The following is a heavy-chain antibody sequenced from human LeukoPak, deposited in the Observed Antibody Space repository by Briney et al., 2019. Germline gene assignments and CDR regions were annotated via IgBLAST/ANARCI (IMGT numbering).Heavy chain of an antibody. J-gene: IGHJ4*02. V-gene: IGHV4-30-2*01. CDR1: GGSISSGGYS. CDR2: IYHSGST. Sequence: SQTLSLTCAVSGGSISSGGYSWSWIRQPPGKGLEWIGYIYHSGSTYYNPSLKSRVTISVDRSKNQFSLKLSSVTAADTAVYYCARAGNGDFSDYWGQGTLVTVSS. D-gene: IGHD1-1*01. CDR3: ARAGNGDFSDY.